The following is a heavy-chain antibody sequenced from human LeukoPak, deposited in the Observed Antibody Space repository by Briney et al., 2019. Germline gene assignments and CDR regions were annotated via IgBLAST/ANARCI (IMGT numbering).Heavy chain of an antibody. J-gene: IGHJ4*02. CDR2: IYTGGTT. CDR3: ARGDGYNYWEY. Sequence: GGSLRLSCAASGFTVSSNSMSWVRQAPGKGLVWVSVIYTGGTTYYADSVKGRFTISRDNSKNTLYLQMNSLRAEDTAVYYCARGDGYNYWEYWGQGTLVTVSS. CDR1: GFTVSSNS. D-gene: IGHD5-24*01. V-gene: IGHV3-66*01.